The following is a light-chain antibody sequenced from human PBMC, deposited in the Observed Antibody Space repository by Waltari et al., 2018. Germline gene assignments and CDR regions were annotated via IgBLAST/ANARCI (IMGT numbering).Light chain of an antibody. J-gene: IGLJ3*02. V-gene: IGLV1-44*01. CDR1: QSNVGIKT. CDR2: SVN. CDR3: AAWDDNLDGWL. Sequence: QSALTQPPSVSGTPGQRVTISCSGSQSNVGIKTVTWFQQFPGTAPKFLINSVNERPSGVPDRFSGSKSGTSASLVISGLQSEDEADYYCAAWDDNLDGWLFGGGTKVTVL.